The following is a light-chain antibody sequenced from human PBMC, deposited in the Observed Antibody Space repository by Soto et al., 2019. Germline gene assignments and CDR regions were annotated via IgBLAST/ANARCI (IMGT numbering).Light chain of an antibody. J-gene: IGKJ1*01. Sequence: DIQMTQPPSTLSGSVGDRVTITCRASQTISSWLAWYQQKPGKAPKLLIYKASTLKSGVPSRFSGSGSGTEFTLTISSLQPDDFATYYCQHYNGYSRTFGQGNKVDIK. CDR1: QTISSW. CDR3: QHYNGYSRT. CDR2: KAS. V-gene: IGKV1-5*03.